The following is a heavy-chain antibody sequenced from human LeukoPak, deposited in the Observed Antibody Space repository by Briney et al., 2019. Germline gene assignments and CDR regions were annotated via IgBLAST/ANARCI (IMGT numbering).Heavy chain of an antibody. V-gene: IGHV4-34*01. J-gene: IGHJ3*02. CDR3: ARVPADHYYDSSGYHDAFDI. Sequence: PPETLSLTCAVYGGSFSGYYWSWIRQPPGKGLEWIGEINHSGSTNYNPSLKSRVTISVDTSKNQFSLKLSSVTAADTAVYYCARVPADHYYDSSGYHDAFDIWGQGTMVTVSS. CDR1: GGSFSGYY. CDR2: INHSGST. D-gene: IGHD3-22*01.